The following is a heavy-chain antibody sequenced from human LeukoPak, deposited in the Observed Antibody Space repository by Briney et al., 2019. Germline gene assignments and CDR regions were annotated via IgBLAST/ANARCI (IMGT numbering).Heavy chain of an antibody. CDR2: IRSKAYGGTT. D-gene: IGHD5-12*01. CDR3: TNEDIVATPRYYYYGMDV. Sequence: QAGGFLRLSCTASGFTFGDYAMSWVRQAPGKGLEWVGFIRSKAYGGTTEYAASVKGRFTISRDDSKSSAYLQMNSLKTEDTAVYYCTNEDIVATPRYYYYGMDVWGQGTTVTVSS. CDR1: GFTFGDYA. V-gene: IGHV3-49*04. J-gene: IGHJ6*02.